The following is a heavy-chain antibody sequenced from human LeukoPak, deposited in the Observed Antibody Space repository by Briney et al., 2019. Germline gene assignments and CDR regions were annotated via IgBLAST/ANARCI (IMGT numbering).Heavy chain of an antibody. J-gene: IGHJ6*04. D-gene: IGHD3-10*01. Sequence: GESLKISCKGSGYSFTSYWIGWVRQMPGKGLEWIGTIYPGDSDTRYSPSFQGQVTISADKSISTAYPQWSSLKASDTAMYYCARLGGYGSGSMGYYYYGMDVWGKGTTVTVSS. CDR3: ARLGGYGSGSMGYYYYGMDV. CDR2: IYPGDSDT. V-gene: IGHV5-51*01. CDR1: GYSFTSYW.